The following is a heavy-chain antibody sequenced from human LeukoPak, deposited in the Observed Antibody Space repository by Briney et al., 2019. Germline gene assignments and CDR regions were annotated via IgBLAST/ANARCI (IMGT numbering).Heavy chain of an antibody. CDR3: AKGREIGYSYETYYFDY. CDR2: ISSSGSTI. Sequence: GGSLRLSCAASGFTFSSYEMNWVRQAPGKGLEWVSYISSSGSTIYYADSVKGRFTISRDNSKNTLYLQMNSLRAEDTAVYYCAKGREIGYSYETYYFDYWGQGTLVTVSS. CDR1: GFTFSSYE. D-gene: IGHD5-18*01. V-gene: IGHV3-48*03. J-gene: IGHJ4*02.